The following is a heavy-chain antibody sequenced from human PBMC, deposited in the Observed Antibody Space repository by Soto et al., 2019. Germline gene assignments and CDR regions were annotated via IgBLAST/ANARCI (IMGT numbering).Heavy chain of an antibody. CDR1: GFTFSSYW. J-gene: IGHJ6*03. D-gene: IGHD1-1*01. Sequence: GGSLRLSCAASGFTFSSYWMSWVRQAPGKGLEWVANIKQDGSEKYYVDSVKGRFTISRDNAKNSLYLQMNSLRAEDTAVYYCARDGCGDNCRPYYYYYYMDVWGKGTTVTVSS. V-gene: IGHV3-7*01. CDR3: ARDGCGDNCRPYYYYYYMDV. CDR2: IKQDGSEK.